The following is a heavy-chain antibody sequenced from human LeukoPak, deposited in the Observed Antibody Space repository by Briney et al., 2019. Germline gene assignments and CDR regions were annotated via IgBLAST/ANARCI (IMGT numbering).Heavy chain of an antibody. J-gene: IGHJ4*02. CDR1: GFTFSSYS. CDR3: ARGKNCSSTSCSPTNLDY. V-gene: IGHV3-21*01. CDR2: ISSSSSYI. D-gene: IGHD2-2*01. Sequence: PGGSLRLSCAASGFTFSSYSMNWVRQAPGKGLEWVSSISSSSSYIYYADSVKGRFTISRDNAKNSLYLQMSSLRAEDTAVYYRARGKNCSSTSCSPTNLDYWGQGTLVTVSS.